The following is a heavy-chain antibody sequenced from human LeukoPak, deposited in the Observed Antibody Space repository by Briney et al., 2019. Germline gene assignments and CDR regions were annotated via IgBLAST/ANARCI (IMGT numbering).Heavy chain of an antibody. CDR2: MNPNSGNT. J-gene: IGHJ5*02. CDR3: ARDRRGKTAGILNWFDP. D-gene: IGHD6-13*01. V-gene: IGHV1-8*01. CDR1: GYTFTSYD. Sequence: GASVKVSCKASGYTFTSYDINWVRQATGQGLEWMGWMNPNSGNTGYAQKFQGRVTMTRNTSISTAYMELSSLRSEDTAVYYCARDRRGKTAGILNWFDPWGQGTLVTVSA.